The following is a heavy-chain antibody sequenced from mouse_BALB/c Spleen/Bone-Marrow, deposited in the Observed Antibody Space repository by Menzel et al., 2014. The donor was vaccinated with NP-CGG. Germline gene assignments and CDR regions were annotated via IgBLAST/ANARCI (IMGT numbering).Heavy chain of an antibody. Sequence: LQESGPELVKPGASVKMSCEASGYTFTSYYIHWVKQRPGQGLEWIGWIYPGDGSTKYNEKFKGKTTLTADKSSSTAYMLLSSLTSEDSAIYFCARKENWAYAMDYWGQGTSVTVSS. V-gene: IGHV1S56*01. J-gene: IGHJ4*01. CDR3: ARKENWAYAMDY. D-gene: IGHD4-1*01. CDR1: GYTFTSYY. CDR2: IYPGDGST.